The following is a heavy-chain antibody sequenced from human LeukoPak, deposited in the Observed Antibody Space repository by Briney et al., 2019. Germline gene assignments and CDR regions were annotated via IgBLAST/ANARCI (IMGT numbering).Heavy chain of an antibody. CDR1: GGSISSSSYY. CDR3: ARRYTGYDGFDY. D-gene: IGHD5-12*01. V-gene: IGHV4-39*01. J-gene: IGHJ4*02. CDR2: FYYSGST. Sequence: PSETLSLTCTVSGGSISSSSYYWSWIRQPPGKGLVCIGSFYYSGSTYYNPSLKSRVTISPDTSKNQFSLKLSSVTATDTAVYYCARRYTGYDGFDYWGQGTLVTVSS.